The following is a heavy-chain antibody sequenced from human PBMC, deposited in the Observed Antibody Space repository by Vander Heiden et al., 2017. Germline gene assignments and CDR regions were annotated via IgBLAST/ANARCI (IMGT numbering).Heavy chain of an antibody. CDR2: IPHSGST. Sequence: QVQLQESGPGLVKPSQTLSLTCTVPGGSISSDNYYWSWIRQHPGKGLEWIAYIPHSGSTYYNPPLKSRLTISVDTSKNQFSLKLSSVTAADTAVYYCARRLKHSSGYYYDDYWGQGTLVTVSS. CDR3: ARRLKHSSGYYYDDY. J-gene: IGHJ4*02. CDR1: GGSISSDNYY. D-gene: IGHD3-22*01. V-gene: IGHV4-31*03.